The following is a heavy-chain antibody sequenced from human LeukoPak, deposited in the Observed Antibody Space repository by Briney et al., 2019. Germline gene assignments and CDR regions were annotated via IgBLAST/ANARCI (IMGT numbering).Heavy chain of an antibody. CDR1: GGTFSSYA. CDR2: IIPIFGTA. CDR3: ASGTNYDFWSGPSGY. J-gene: IGHJ4*02. D-gene: IGHD3-3*01. V-gene: IGHV1-69*05. Sequence: GASVKVSCKASGGTFSSYAISWVRQAPGQGLEWMGGIIPIFGTANYAQKFQGRVTITTDESTSTAYMELSSLRSEDTAVYYCASGTNYDFWSGPSGYWGQGTLVTVSS.